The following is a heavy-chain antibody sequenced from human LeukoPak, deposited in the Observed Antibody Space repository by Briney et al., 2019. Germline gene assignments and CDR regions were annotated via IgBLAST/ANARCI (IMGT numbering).Heavy chain of an antibody. Sequence: GGSLRPSCAASGFTFSSYEINSIRQAPGKGLEWVSFISSSGSTISYADSVKGRFTISRDNAKNSLFLQMNSLRAEDTAVYYCARGTRHGWELVVWGLGTLVTVSS. CDR1: GFTFSSYE. V-gene: IGHV3-48*03. CDR3: ARGTRHGWELVV. D-gene: IGHD1-26*01. J-gene: IGHJ4*02. CDR2: ISSSGSTI.